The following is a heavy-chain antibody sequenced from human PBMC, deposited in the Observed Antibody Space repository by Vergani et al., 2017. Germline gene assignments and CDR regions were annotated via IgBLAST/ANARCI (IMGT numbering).Heavy chain of an antibody. D-gene: IGHD3-10*01. J-gene: IGHJ6*02. Sequence: QVQLVQSGAEVKKPGASVKVSCKASGYTLTSYGISWVRQAPGQGLEGMGWISAYNGNTNYAQKLQGRVTMTTDTSTSTAYMELRSLRSDDTAVYYCAGGTSTQPKYGSGSSYYYYYGMDVWGQGTTVTVSS. CDR3: AGGTSTQPKYGSGSSYYYYYGMDV. V-gene: IGHV1-18*01. CDR2: ISAYNGNT. CDR1: GYTLTSYG.